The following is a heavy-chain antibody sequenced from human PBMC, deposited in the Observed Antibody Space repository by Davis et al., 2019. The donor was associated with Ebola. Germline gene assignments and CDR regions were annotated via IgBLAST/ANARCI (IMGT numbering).Heavy chain of an antibody. CDR1: GGSIISSSSY. CDR3: ARRAWYYDSSGYLDGMDV. Sequence: GSLRLSCTVSGGSIISSSSYWGWIRQPPRKGLEWIGSIYYSGITYYNPSLKSRVTISVDTSKNQFSLKLRSVTAADTAVYYCARRAWYYDSSGYLDGMDVWGQGTTVTVSS. J-gene: IGHJ6*02. D-gene: IGHD3-22*01. CDR2: IYYSGIT. V-gene: IGHV4-39*01.